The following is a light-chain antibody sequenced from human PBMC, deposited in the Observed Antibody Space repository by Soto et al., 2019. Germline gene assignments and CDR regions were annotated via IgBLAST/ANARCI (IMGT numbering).Light chain of an antibody. J-gene: IGKJ1*01. V-gene: IGKV1-33*01. CDR1: QDISNY. CDR3: QHYKMYSPWT. Sequence: DIQMTQSPSSLSASVGDRVTITCQASQDISNYLNWYQQKPGKAPKLLIYDASNLETGVPSRFSGSGSGTDFTFTISSLQPDDFATYYCQHYKMYSPWTFGQGTKVEIK. CDR2: DAS.